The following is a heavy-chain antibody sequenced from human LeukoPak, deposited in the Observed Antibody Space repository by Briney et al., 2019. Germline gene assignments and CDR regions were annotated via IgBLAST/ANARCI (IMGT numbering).Heavy chain of an antibody. CDR3: ARGPRFCSSVSCFTSWFDP. Sequence: PSETLSLTCAVSDYSISSSNWWGWIRPPPGKGLEWMGYIYYSGSTYYNPSLKSRVTMSVDTSKNQFSLKLGSVTAADTAVYYCARGPRFCSSVSCFTSWFDPWGQGTLVTVSS. V-gene: IGHV4-28*03. D-gene: IGHD2-2*02. J-gene: IGHJ5*02. CDR2: IYYSGST. CDR1: DYSISSSNW.